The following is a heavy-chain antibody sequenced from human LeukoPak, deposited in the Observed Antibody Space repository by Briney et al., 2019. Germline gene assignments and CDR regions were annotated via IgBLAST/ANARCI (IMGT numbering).Heavy chain of an antibody. D-gene: IGHD1-26*01. CDR2: IYPGDSDT. J-gene: IGHJ4*02. Sequence: GESLKISCKGSGYSFTSYWIGWVRQMPGKGLEWMGIIYPGDSDTRYSPSFQGQVTISADKSISTAYLQWSSLKASDTAMYYCARGTVRDSYSGSYPYFDYWGQGTLVTVSS. CDR1: GYSFTSYW. CDR3: ARGTVRDSYSGSYPYFDY. V-gene: IGHV5-51*01.